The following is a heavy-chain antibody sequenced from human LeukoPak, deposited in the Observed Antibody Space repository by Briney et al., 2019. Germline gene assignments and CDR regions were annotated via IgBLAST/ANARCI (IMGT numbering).Heavy chain of an antibody. Sequence: ASVKVSCKASGGTFSSYAISWVRQAPGQGLEWMGGIIPIFGTANYAQKFQGRVTITADESTSTAYMELSSLRSEDTAVYYCATGQGHVLRFLELPDYWGQGTLVTVSS. D-gene: IGHD3-3*01. CDR3: ATGQGHVLRFLELPDY. CDR1: GGTFSSYA. V-gene: IGHV1-69*13. CDR2: IIPIFGTA. J-gene: IGHJ4*02.